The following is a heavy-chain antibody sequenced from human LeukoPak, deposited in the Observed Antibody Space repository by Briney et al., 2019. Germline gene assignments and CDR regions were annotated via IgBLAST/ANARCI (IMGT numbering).Heavy chain of an antibody. CDR3: ASLGYCSGGSCYARRDY. CDR2: INWNGGST. D-gene: IGHD2-15*01. Sequence: GGSLRLSCAASGFTFDDYGMRWVRQAPGKGLEWVSGINWNGGSTGYADSVKGRFTISRDNAKNSLYLQMNSLRAEDTALYYCASLGYCSGGSCYARRDYWGQGTLVTVSS. CDR1: GFTFDDYG. J-gene: IGHJ4*02. V-gene: IGHV3-20*04.